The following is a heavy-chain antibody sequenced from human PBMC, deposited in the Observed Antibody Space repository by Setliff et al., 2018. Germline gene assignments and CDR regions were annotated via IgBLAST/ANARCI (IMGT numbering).Heavy chain of an antibody. V-gene: IGHV5-51*01. Sequence: PGASLKISCKGSGYSFSTCWIGWVRQMPGKGLEWMGIIYPGDSITRYSPSFQGQVTISVDKSINTAYLQWSSLRASDTAIYYRARHPYYYGSGTYLDNNNRWFDPWGQGTLVTVSS. CDR3: ARHPYYYGSGTYLDNNNRWFDP. D-gene: IGHD3-10*01. CDR1: GYSFSTCW. J-gene: IGHJ5*02. CDR2: IYPGDSIT.